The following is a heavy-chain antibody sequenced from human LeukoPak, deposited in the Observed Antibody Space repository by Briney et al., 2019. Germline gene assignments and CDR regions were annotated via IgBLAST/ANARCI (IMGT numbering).Heavy chain of an antibody. CDR1: GSSITSNYF. CDR3: ARNVTAGFFDY. D-gene: IGHD1-1*01. J-gene: IGHJ4*02. Sequence: PSETLSLTCAVSGSSITSNYFWAWFRQPPGKGMEWIATIYHSWGIYFNPSLKSRVSISLGASINQFFLKLASVTAADTAIYYCARNVTAGFFDYWGQGILITVSS. V-gene: IGHV4-38-2*01. CDR2: IYHSWGI.